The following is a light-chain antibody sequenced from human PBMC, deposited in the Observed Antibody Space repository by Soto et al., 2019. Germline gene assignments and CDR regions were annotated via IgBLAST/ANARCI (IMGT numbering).Light chain of an antibody. Sequence: QSALTQPASVSGSPGQSITISCTGTSSEIIGYNFVSWYQQHPGKAPKLMIYEVSNRPSGISNRFSGSKSGNTASLTISGLQAEDESDYYCSSYTSDYTLLFGGGTKLTVL. CDR3: SSYTSDYTLL. J-gene: IGLJ2*01. CDR1: SSEIIGYNF. CDR2: EVS. V-gene: IGLV2-14*01.